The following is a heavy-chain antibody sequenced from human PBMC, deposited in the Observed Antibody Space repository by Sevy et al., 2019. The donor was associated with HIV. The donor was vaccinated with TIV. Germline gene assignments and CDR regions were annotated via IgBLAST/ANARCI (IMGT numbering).Heavy chain of an antibody. J-gene: IGHJ5*02. D-gene: IGHD5-12*01. V-gene: IGHV3-48*01. CDR2: ISSSSTI. Sequence: GGSLRLSCAASGFTFSSYSMNWVRQAPGKGLEWVSYISSSSTIYYADSVKGRFTISRDNAKNSLYLQMNSLRAEDTAVYYCARDGVDIVATIHNWFDPWGQGTLVTVSS. CDR1: GFTFSSYS. CDR3: ARDGVDIVATIHNWFDP.